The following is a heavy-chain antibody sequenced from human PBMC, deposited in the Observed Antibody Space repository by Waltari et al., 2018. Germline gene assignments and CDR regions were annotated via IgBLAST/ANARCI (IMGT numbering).Heavy chain of an antibody. Sequence: QVQLQQWGAGLLKPSETLSLTCAVYGGSFSGYYWSWIRPPPGKGLEWIGEINHSGSTNYNPSLKSRVTISVDTSKNQFSLKLSSVTAADTAVYYCARGKGGYSYGFSLYYYYYYMDVWGKGTTVTVSS. CDR3: ARGKGGYSYGFSLYYYYYYMDV. CDR2: INHSGST. D-gene: IGHD5-18*01. CDR1: GGSFSGYY. V-gene: IGHV4-34*01. J-gene: IGHJ6*03.